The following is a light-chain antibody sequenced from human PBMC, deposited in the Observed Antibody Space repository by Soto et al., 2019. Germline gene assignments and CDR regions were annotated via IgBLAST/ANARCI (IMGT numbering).Light chain of an antibody. V-gene: IGLV2-14*01. Sequence: QSALTQPASVSGSPGQSITISCTGTSSDIGNYDFVSWYQQVPGTAPKAMIYEVSSRPSGVSNRFSGSKSGNTASLTISGLQAEDEASYYGSSYTTSTSVILFGGGTKLTVL. CDR1: SSDIGNYDF. CDR3: SSYTTSTSVIL. J-gene: IGLJ2*01. CDR2: EVS.